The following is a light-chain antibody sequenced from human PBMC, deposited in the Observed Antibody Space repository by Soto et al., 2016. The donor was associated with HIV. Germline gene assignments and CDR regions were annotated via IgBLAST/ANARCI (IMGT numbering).Light chain of an antibody. CDR2: LIS. J-gene: IGKJ1*01. Sequence: DIQMTQSPPSLSASVGDRVSITCRSGQGIGNELGWYQQKPGRAPKRLIYLISTLQSGVPSRFSGSGSGTEFTLTISSLQPEDVATYYCLQHNRNPRTFGQGTKVEI. V-gene: IGKV1-17*01. CDR3: LQHNRNPRT. CDR1: QGIGNE.